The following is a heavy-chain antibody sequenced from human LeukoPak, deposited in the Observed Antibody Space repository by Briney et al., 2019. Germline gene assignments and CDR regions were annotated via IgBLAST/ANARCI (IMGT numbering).Heavy chain of an antibody. CDR2: MNPNSGNT. CDR1: GYTFTSYD. CDR3: FALRYFDWLMVFDY. J-gene: IGHJ4*02. Sequence: ASVKVSCKASGYTFTSYDINWVRQATGQGLEWMGWMNPNSGNTGYAQKFQGRVTITRNTSISTAYMELSRLRSDDTAVYYCFALRYFDWLMVFDYWGQGTLVTVSS. D-gene: IGHD3-9*01. V-gene: IGHV1-8*03.